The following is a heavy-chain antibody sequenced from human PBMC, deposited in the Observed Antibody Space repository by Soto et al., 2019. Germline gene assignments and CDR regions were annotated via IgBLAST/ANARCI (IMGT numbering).Heavy chain of an antibody. CDR1: GDSVSSNSAA. CDR3: AREQQQLDSGVYGMDV. J-gene: IGHJ6*02. CDR2: TYYRSKWYN. D-gene: IGHD6-13*01. V-gene: IGHV6-1*01. Sequence: PSQTLSLTCAISGDSVSSNSAAWNWIRQSPSRGLEWLGRTYYRSKWYNDYAVSVKSRITINPDTSKNQFSLQLNSVTPEDTAVYYCAREQQQLDSGVYGMDVWGQGTTVTVLL.